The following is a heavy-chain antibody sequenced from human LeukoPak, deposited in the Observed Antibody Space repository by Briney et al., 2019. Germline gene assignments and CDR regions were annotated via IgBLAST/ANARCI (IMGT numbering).Heavy chain of an antibody. CDR2: IKQDGTEK. V-gene: IGHV3-7*01. J-gene: IGHJ4*02. CDR3: AKVAKYYYGSETYYFFEQ. Sequence: GGSLRLSCAVSGFTFTTYWMSWVRQAPGKGLEWVANIKQDGTEKYYVDSVKGRFTISRDNARNSLELQMNSLRVEDTAVYYCAKVAKYYYGSETYYFFEQWGRGTPVTASS. CDR1: GFTFTTYW. D-gene: IGHD3-10*01.